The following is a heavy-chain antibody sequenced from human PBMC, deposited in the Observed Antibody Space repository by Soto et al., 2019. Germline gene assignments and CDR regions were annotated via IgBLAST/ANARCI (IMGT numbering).Heavy chain of an antibody. CDR1: GYSFTNYG. CDR3: ARDRGVAPPVAGNTHYYYYMDV. Sequence: QDQLLQSGAEMKKPGASVTVSCKASGYSFTNYGITWVRQAPGQGLEWMGWISAFNGNTHYAQKLQGRVTMTTDASTSTAYMELRSLRSDDTAVYYCARDRGVAPPVAGNTHYYYYMDVWGKGTTVTVSS. D-gene: IGHD6-19*01. J-gene: IGHJ6*03. CDR2: ISAFNGNT. V-gene: IGHV1-18*01.